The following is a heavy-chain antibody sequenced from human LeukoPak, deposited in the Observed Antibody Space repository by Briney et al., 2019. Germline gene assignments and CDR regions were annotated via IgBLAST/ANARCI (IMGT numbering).Heavy chain of an antibody. CDR2: ISSYKGNT. Sequence: GASVKVSCKASGYTFTYHGFSWVRQAPGQGLEWMGWISSYKGNTNYLEKFQGRLTMTTDTSTSTTYMEQRSLTSDDTAVYYCARDSASAGTGGAYWGQGSLVTVSS. V-gene: IGHV1-18*01. CDR3: ARDSASAGTGGAY. J-gene: IGHJ4*02. D-gene: IGHD6-13*01. CDR1: GYTFTYHG.